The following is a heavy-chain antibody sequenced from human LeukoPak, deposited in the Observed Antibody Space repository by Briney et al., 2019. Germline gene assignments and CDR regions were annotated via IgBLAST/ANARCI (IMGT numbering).Heavy chain of an antibody. D-gene: IGHD6-19*01. CDR2: INPNSGGT. Sequence: ASVKVSCKASGYTFTGYYMHWVRQAPGQGLEWMGWINPNSGGTNYAQKFQGRVTIAADESTSTAYMELSSLRSEDTAVYYCARDTLSSGWYDYWGQGTLVTVSS. V-gene: IGHV1-2*02. CDR1: GYTFTGYY. CDR3: ARDTLSSGWYDY. J-gene: IGHJ4*02.